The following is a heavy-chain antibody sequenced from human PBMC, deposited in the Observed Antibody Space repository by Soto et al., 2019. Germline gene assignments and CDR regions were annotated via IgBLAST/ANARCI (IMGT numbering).Heavy chain of an antibody. CDR1: GGTFSSYA. CDR2: IIPIFGTA. D-gene: IGHD6-6*01. V-gene: IGHV1-69*01. J-gene: IGHJ6*04. CDR3: ARGPSSDSSSSNANSSPYYYVMDV. Sequence: QVQLVQSGAEVKKPGSSVKVSCKASGGTFSSYAISWVRQAPGQGLEWMGGIIPIFGTANYAQKFQGRVTITADEPTSTAYMELSSLRSEDTAVDYCARGPSSDSSSSNANSSPYYYVMDVWGKGTTVTVSS.